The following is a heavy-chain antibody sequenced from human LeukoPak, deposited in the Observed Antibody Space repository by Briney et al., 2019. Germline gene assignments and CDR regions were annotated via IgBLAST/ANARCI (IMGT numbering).Heavy chain of an antibody. Sequence: GGSLGLSCAASGFTFSSYAMAWIRQAPGKGLEWVSTVTNSGSSTYYADSVKGRFTISRDNSKNTLFLQMNSLRAEDTAVYYCAKEDYGGNSKTFDIWGQGTMVTVSS. CDR1: GFTFSSYA. CDR3: AKEDYGGNSKTFDI. V-gene: IGHV3-23*01. D-gene: IGHD4-23*01. J-gene: IGHJ3*02. CDR2: VTNSGSST.